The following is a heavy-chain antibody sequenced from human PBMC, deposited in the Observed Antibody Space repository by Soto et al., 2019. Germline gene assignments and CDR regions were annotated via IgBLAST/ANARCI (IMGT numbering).Heavy chain of an antibody. D-gene: IGHD6-6*01. CDR1: GGSISSGGYY. J-gene: IGHJ4*02. Sequence: QVQLQESGPGLVKPSQTLSLTCTVSGGSISSGGYYWSWIRQHPGKGLEWIGYIYYSGSTYYNPSLKSRVTISVDTSKNQFALKLSSVTAADTAVYYCARSPSIAARTGLGVPLGYWGQGTLVTVSS. V-gene: IGHV4-31*03. CDR3: ARSPSIAARTGLGVPLGY. CDR2: IYYSGST.